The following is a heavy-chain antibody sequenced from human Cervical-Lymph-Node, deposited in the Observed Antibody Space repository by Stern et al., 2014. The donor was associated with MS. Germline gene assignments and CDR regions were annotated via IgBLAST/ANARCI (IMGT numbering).Heavy chain of an antibody. D-gene: IGHD4-17*01. V-gene: IGHV1-69*01. CDR3: STYGDDFGMDI. CDR2: IMPIFRAT. Sequence: VQLGESGAEVKKPGSSVTVSCKASGGTSTKYAISWARQAPGQGLEWMGGIMPIFRATYYAQRFQGRVTITADESTSTAYMELSSLTSEDTAIYYCSTYGDDFGMDIWGQGTTVTVSS. J-gene: IGHJ6*02. CDR1: GGTSTKYA.